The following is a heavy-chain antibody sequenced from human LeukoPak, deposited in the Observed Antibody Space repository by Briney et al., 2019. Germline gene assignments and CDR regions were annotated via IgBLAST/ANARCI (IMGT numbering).Heavy chain of an antibody. J-gene: IGHJ5*02. CDR3: ARVTSTVTTTGNWFDP. CDR2: ISAYNGNT. V-gene: IGHV1-18*01. D-gene: IGHD4-17*01. Sequence: ASVKVSCKASGYTFTSYGISWVRQAPGQGLEGMGWISAYNGNTNYAQKLQGRVTMTTDTSTSAAYMELRSLRSDDTAVYYCARVTSTVTTTGNWFDPWGQGTLVTVSS. CDR1: GYTFTSYG.